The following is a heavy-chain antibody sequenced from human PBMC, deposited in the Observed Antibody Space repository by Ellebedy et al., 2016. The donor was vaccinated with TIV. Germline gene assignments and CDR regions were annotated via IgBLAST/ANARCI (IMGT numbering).Heavy chain of an antibody. D-gene: IGHD3-3*01. CDR1: GFTFSTYG. CDR3: AKSDDFWSGLIDY. V-gene: IGHV3-23*01. Sequence: GGSLRLSXTASGFTFSTYGMNWVRQAPGKGLEWVSLISGSGGSIHYADSVKGRFTISRDNSKNTLYLQMNSLRAEDTAVYYCAKSDDFWSGLIDYWGQGTLVTVSS. CDR2: ISGSGGSI. J-gene: IGHJ4*02.